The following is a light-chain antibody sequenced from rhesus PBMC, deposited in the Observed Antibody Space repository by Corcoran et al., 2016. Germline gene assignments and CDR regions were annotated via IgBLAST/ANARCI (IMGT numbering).Light chain of an antibody. CDR2: YAS. V-gene: IGKV3-24*04. CDR3: QKYNDWPHS. CDR1: QSVGST. J-gene: IGKJ2*01. Sequence: EIVMTQSPATLSLSPGERATLSCRTSQSVGSTLAWYQQKPGQAPRLLIYYASSRATGIPDRFSGRGSGTELTLTISSLDPEDVGVYYCQKYNDWPHSFGQGTKVEIK.